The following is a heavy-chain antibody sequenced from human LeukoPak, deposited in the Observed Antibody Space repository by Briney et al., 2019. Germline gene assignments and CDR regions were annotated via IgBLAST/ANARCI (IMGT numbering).Heavy chain of an antibody. CDR3: VRDGRAVAGLTA. CDR1: GFTVSSSY. J-gene: IGHJ5*02. V-gene: IGHV3-53*01. D-gene: IGHD6-19*01. CDR2: IYTGGTT. Sequence: GGSLRLSCAASGFTVSSSYMSWVRQAPGKGPEWVSVIYTGGTTFYADSVKGRFTISRDNPKNTLYLQMNSLRAEDTAVYYCVRDGRAVAGLTAWGQGTLVTVSS.